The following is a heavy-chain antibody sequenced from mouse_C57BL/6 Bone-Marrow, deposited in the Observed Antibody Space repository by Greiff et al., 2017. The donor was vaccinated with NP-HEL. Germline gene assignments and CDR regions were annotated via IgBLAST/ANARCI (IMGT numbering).Heavy chain of an antibody. CDR1: GFTFSDYG. D-gene: IGHD1-1*01. CDR2: ISSGSSTI. Sequence: EVHLVESGGGLVKPGGSLKLSCAASGFTFSDYGMHWVRQAPEKGLEWVAYISSGSSTIYYADTVKGRFTISRDNAKNTLFLQMTSLRSEDTAMYYCARALTTVVGYYAMDYWGQGTSVTVSS. CDR3: ARALTTVVGYYAMDY. V-gene: IGHV5-17*01. J-gene: IGHJ4*01.